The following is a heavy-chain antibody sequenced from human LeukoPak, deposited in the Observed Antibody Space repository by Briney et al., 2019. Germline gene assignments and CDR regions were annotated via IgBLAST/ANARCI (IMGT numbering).Heavy chain of an antibody. Sequence: GGSLRLSCAASGFTFSSYTFHWVRQAPGKGLEWVAVQDGNDKYYTDSVKGRFTISRDNSKNTLYLQMNSLRAEDTAVYYCARDDRGYSGYHFDHWGQGTLVTVSS. CDR1: GFTFSSYT. CDR3: ARDDRGYSGYHFDH. D-gene: IGHD5-12*01. CDR2: QDGNDK. V-gene: IGHV3-30-3*01. J-gene: IGHJ4*02.